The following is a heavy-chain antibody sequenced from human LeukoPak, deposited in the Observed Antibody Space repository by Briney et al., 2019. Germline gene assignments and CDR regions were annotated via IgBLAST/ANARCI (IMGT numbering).Heavy chain of an antibody. V-gene: IGHV3-15*01. D-gene: IGHD3-22*01. CDR3: ALGSANYDSSDFDC. CDR1: GFTFSSYA. J-gene: IGHJ4*02. Sequence: PGGSPRLSCAASGFTFSSYAMSWVRQAPGRGLEWVGRIRSKAAGGTTEYAAPVKGRFTISRDDSKNTLYLQMNSLITDDTAVYYCALGSANYDSSDFDCWGQGTLVTVSS. CDR2: IRSKAAGGTT.